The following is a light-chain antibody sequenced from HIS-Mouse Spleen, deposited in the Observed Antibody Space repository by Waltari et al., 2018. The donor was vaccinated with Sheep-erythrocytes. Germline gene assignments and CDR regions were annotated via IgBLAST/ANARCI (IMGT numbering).Light chain of an antibody. V-gene: IGLV1-40*01. CDR1: SSTIGAGYD. Sequence: QSVLTQPPSVSGAPGQRVTISCTGSSSTIGAGYDVHWYQQLPGTAPNLLIYGNSNRRAGVPDRFSGSKSGTAASLAITGLQAEDEADYYCQSYDSSLSGYVFGTGTKVTVL. CDR3: QSYDSSLSGYV. CDR2: GNS. J-gene: IGLJ1*01.